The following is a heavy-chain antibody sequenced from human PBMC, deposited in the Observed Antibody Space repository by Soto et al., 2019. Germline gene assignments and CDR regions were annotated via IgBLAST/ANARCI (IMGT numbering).Heavy chain of an antibody. J-gene: IGHJ4*02. CDR3: ARAPRDGYNYVLP. CDR2: ISAYNGNT. Sequence: QVQLVQSGAEVKKPGASVKVSCKASGYTFTSYGISWVRQVPGQGLEWMGWISAYNGNTNYAQKFQGRVTMTTDTSTTTSYMELRSLRSDDTAVYYCARAPRDGYNYVLPWGQGTLVIVSS. D-gene: IGHD5-12*01. CDR1: GYTFTSYG. V-gene: IGHV1-18*01.